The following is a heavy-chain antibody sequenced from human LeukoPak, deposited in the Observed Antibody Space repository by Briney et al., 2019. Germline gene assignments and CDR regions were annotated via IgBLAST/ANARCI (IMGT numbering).Heavy chain of an antibody. CDR3: AKDGRTAGIAVAGNYYYYYGMDV. CDR1: GFTFSSYW. V-gene: IGHV3-7*01. CDR2: IKQDGSNK. J-gene: IGHJ6*04. Sequence: GGSLRLSCAASGFTFSSYWMSWVRQAPGKGLEWVANIKQDGSNKYYADSVKGRFTISRDNSKNTLYLQMNSLRAEDTAVYYCAKDGRTAGIAVAGNYYYYYGMDVWGKGTTVTVSS. D-gene: IGHD6-19*01.